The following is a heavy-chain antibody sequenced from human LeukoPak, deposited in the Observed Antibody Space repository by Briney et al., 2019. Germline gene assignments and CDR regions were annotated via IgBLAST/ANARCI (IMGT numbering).Heavy chain of an antibody. CDR2: ISSSIRTI. D-gene: IGHD3-3*01. CDR3: ARGSFLEWTSVNWFDP. CDR1: GFTFSSYS. V-gene: IGHV3-48*04. Sequence: GGSLRLSCAASGFTFSSYSMNWVRQAPGKGLEWVSYISSSIRTIYYADSVKGRFTISRDNAKNSLYLQMSSLRSTAPGVYYCARGSFLEWTSVNWFDPWGQGTLVTVSS. J-gene: IGHJ5*02.